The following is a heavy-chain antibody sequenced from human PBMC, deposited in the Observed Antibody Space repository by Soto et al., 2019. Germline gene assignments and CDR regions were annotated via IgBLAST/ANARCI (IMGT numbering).Heavy chain of an antibody. V-gene: IGHV3-53*01. CDR1: GFTVSSNY. CDR2: IYSSGST. CDR3: AREAPLSGYYSSDYYGMDV. D-gene: IGHD3-22*01. J-gene: IGHJ6*02. Sequence: PGGSLRLSCAASGFTVSSNYMSWVRQAPGKGLEWVSVIYSSGSTYYADSVKGRFTISRDNSKNTLYLQMNSLRAEDTAVYYCAREAPLSGYYSSDYYGMDVWGQGTTVTVSS.